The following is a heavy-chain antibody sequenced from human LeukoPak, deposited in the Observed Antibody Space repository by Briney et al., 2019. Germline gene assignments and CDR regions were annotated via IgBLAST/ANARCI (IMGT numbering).Heavy chain of an antibody. CDR1: GFTFSSYG. CDR3: ARGAGLHWYFDL. Sequence: SGGSLRLSCAASGFTFSSYGMHWVRQAPGKGLEWVSGIRTTGDTYYPDSVKGRIIISRENGKNSLYLQMNSLKAGETAVYYCARGAGLHWYFDLWGRGTLVTVSS. V-gene: IGHV3-13*01. J-gene: IGHJ2*01. CDR2: IRTTGDT. D-gene: IGHD2-21*01.